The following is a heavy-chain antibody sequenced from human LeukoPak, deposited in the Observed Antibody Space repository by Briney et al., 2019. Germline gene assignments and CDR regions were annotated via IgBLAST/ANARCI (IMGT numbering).Heavy chain of an antibody. D-gene: IGHD2-21*01. Sequence: SETLSLTCTVSGGSISSGDYYWSWIRQPPGKGLEWIGYIYYSGSTYYNPSLKSRVTISVDTSKNQFSLKLSSVTAADTAVYYCARGTVVVNQSAFDIWGQGTMVTVSS. CDR3: ARGTVVVNQSAFDI. CDR1: GGSISSGDYY. V-gene: IGHV4-30-4*01. J-gene: IGHJ3*02. CDR2: IYYSGST.